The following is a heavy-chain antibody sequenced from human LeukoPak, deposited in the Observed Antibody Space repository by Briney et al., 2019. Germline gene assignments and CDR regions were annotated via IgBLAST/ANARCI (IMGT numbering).Heavy chain of an antibody. D-gene: IGHD2-8*01. CDR1: GGSISSSSYY. Sequence: SETLSLTCTVSGGSISSSSYYWGWLRQPPGTGLEWLGSIYYSGSTYYNPSLKSRVTISVDTSKNQFSLKLSSVTAADTAVYYCARHGVGFDPWGQGTLVTVSS. CDR3: ARHGVGFDP. J-gene: IGHJ5*02. V-gene: IGHV4-39*01. CDR2: IYYSGST.